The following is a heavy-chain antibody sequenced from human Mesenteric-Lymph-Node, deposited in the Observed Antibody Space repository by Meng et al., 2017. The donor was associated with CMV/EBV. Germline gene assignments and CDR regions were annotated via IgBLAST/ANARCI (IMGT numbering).Heavy chain of an antibody. CDR2: INPSGCAT. Sequence: FASQYIHRIRQAPGLGPEWMEMINPSGCATTYAQKFQGRVTMTRVTSASTVDMELNSLRSEDTAVYYCARERHYDILSGRGDWFDPWGGGTLVTVSS. J-gene: IGHJ5*02. V-gene: IGHV1-46*01. CDR3: ARERHYDILSGRGDWFDP. CDR1: FASQY. D-gene: IGHD3-9*01.